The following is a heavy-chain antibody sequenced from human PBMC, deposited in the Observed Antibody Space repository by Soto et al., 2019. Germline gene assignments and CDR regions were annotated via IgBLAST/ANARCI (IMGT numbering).Heavy chain of an antibody. Sequence: ASVKVSCKASGGTFSSYAISWVRQAPGQGLEWMGGIIPIFGTANYAQKFQGRVTITADESTSTAYMELSSLRSEDTAVYYCAARYCPRDYYYGMDVWGQGTTVTVSS. CDR2: IIPIFGTA. CDR1: GGTFSSYA. D-gene: IGHD2-8*02. CDR3: AARYCPRDYYYGMDV. V-gene: IGHV1-69*13. J-gene: IGHJ6*02.